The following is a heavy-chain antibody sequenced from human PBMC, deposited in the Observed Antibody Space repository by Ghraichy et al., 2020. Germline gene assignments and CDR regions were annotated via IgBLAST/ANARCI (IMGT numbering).Heavy chain of an antibody. CDR2: IYYSGRI. Sequence: SQTLSLTCTVSGGSISSSDYYWSWIRQYPGKGLEWIGYIYYSGRIYYSPSLKSRVTISVDTSENQFSLKLSSVTAADTAVYYCARCGSGGFGPFDYWGQGTVVTVSS. CDR1: GGSISSSDYY. D-gene: IGHD2-15*01. CDR3: ARCGSGGFGPFDY. V-gene: IGHV4-31*03. J-gene: IGHJ4*02.